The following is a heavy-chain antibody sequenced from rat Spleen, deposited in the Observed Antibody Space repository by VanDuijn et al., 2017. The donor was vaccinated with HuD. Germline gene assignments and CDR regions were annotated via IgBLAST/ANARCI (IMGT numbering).Heavy chain of an antibody. CDR2: ISYDGTAT. D-gene: IGHD1-4*01. CDR1: GFTFSNYD. Sequence: EVQLVESGGNLVQPGRSMKLSCAASGFTFSNYDMAWVRQAPTKGLEWVASISYDGTATYYRDSVKGRFTISRDNAKNTLYLQMDSLRSEDTATYYCARHELPGYNWFAYWGQGTLVTVSS. V-gene: IGHV5-25*01. J-gene: IGHJ3*01. CDR3: ARHELPGYNWFAY.